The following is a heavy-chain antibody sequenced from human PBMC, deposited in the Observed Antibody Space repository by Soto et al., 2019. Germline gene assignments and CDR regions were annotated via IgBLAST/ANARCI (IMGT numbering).Heavy chain of an antibody. CDR2: ISGSGGST. D-gene: IGHD2-21*01. CDR3: AKVFSSCGYLEIYFYF. V-gene: IGHV3-23*01. Sequence: GGSLRLSCAASGFTFISYAMSWVLQAPGKGLEWVSAISGSGGSTYYADSVKGRFTISRDNSKNTLYLQMNSLRAEDTAVYYCAKVFSSCGYLEIYFYFCGQGTLVIVSS. CDR1: GFTFISYA. J-gene: IGHJ4*02.